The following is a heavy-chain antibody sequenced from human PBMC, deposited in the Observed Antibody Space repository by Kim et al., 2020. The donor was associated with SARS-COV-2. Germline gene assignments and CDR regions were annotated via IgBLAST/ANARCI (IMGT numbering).Heavy chain of an antibody. Sequence: SYAQKFQGRVTMTRDTSTSTVYMELSSLRSEDTAVYYCAREDTAMVGFDYWGQGTLVTVSS. D-gene: IGHD5-18*01. J-gene: IGHJ4*02. V-gene: IGHV1-46*01. CDR3: AREDTAMVGFDY.